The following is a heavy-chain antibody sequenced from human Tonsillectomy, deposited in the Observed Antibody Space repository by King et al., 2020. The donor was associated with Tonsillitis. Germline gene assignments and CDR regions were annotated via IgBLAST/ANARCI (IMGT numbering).Heavy chain of an antibody. Sequence: VQLVESGGGLVQPGGSLRLSCAASDLTFSTYWMSWIRQAPGKGLEWVANIKHDGSDTTYVDSVKGRFTVSRDNAKNSLYLEMNRLRAEDTALYYCARSPAWRALDSWGQGALVTVSS. J-gene: IGHJ4*02. CDR1: DLTFSTYW. CDR3: ARSPAWRALDS. V-gene: IGHV3-7*01. CDR2: IKHDGSDT. D-gene: IGHD1-1*01.